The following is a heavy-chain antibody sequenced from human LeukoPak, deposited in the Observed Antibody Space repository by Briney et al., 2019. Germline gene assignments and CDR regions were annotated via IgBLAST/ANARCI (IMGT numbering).Heavy chain of an antibody. J-gene: IGHJ4*02. CDR1: AFIFSGHW. Sequence: PGGSLRLSCEGSAFIFSGHWMNWVRQTPGKGLEWVANIKRDGSDKYYVDSVKGRFTISRDNAENSLYLQMNSLRVEDTAVYYCARQSYYESSVSRPVDYWGQGTLVTVSS. CDR2: IKRDGSDK. V-gene: IGHV3-7*03. D-gene: IGHD3-22*01. CDR3: ARQSYYESSVSRPVDY.